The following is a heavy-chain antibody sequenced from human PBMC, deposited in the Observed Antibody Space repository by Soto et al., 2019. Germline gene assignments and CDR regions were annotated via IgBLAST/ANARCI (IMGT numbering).Heavy chain of an antibody. Sequence: QLQLQESGSGLVKPSQTLSLTCAVSGGSTSSGGYSWSWLRQPPGKGLEWIGYISHSGSTYYNPSLKSRVTISVDTSKYQFSLRLSSVTAADTAVYYCARGGLLPDSWGQGTLVTVSS. CDR3: ARGGLLPDS. CDR1: GGSTSSGGYS. V-gene: IGHV4-30-2*01. CDR2: ISHSGST. J-gene: IGHJ4*02. D-gene: IGHD6-19*01.